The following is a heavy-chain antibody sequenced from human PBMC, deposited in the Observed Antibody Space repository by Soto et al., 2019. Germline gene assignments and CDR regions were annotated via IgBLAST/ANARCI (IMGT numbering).Heavy chain of an antibody. CDR3: AYRVGSRGACDC. CDR2: IYWNDDK. J-gene: IGHJ4*02. D-gene: IGHD3-10*01. V-gene: IGHV2-5*01. Sequence: QITLKESGPTLVKSTQTLTLTCSFAGFSLRTSGVSVGWIRQPPGKALEWLAFIYWNDDKRYSPSLQSRLTITKDNSKKEVVLTLTNLDPLDTATYYCAYRVGSRGACDCWDQGTLVTVSS. CDR1: GFSLRTSGVS.